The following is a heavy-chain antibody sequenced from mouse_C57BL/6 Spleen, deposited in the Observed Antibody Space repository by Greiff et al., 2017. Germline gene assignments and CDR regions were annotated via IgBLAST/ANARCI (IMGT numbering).Heavy chain of an antibody. Sequence: QVQLQQSGPGLVQPSQSLSITCTVSGFSLTSYGVHWVRQSPGKGLEWLGVIWSGGSTDYNAAFISRLSTSKDNSKSQVYLKMNSLQADDTAIYYCARKGGTTLYYYAMDYWGQGTSVTVSS. CDR3: ARKGGTTLYYYAMDY. J-gene: IGHJ4*01. CDR1: GFSLTSYG. CDR2: IWSGGST. D-gene: IGHD6-5*01. V-gene: IGHV2-2*01.